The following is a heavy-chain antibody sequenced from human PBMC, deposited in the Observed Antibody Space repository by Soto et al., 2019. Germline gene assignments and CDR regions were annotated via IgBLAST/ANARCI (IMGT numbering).Heavy chain of an antibody. J-gene: IGHJ4*02. CDR3: AREYSSSAPDS. Sequence: GASVKVSCTASGYTFTSSPIHWVRQAPGQGLEWMGWISGGNGDTRYSQKFQGRVTLTRDTSATTAYMEVSSLTSEDTAIYYCAREYSSSAPDSWGPGTLVTVSS. CDR2: ISGGNGDT. V-gene: IGHV1-3*01. D-gene: IGHD6-13*01. CDR1: GYTFTSSP.